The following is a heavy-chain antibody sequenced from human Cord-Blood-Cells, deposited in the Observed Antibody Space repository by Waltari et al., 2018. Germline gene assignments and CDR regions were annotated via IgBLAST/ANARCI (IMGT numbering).Heavy chain of an antibody. CDR2: IRYDGSNK. CDR1: GFTFCRSG. J-gene: IGHJ6*02. Sequence: QVQLVESGGGVVQPGGSLRLSCAASGFTFCRSGTPWVRQAPGKGLEWVAFIRYDGSNKYYADSVKGRFTISRDNSKNTLYLQMNSLRAEDTAVYYCAKGLQYYYGMDVWGQGTTVTVSS. CDR3: AKGLQYYYGMDV. V-gene: IGHV3-30*02.